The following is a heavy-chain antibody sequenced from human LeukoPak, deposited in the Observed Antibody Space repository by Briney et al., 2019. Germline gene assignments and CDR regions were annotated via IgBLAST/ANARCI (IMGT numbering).Heavy chain of an antibody. CDR2: IGTRSYT. V-gene: IGHV3-69-1*02. CDR1: GFTFSMYD. CDR3: AGEAPAGAQLQEGFDL. Sequence: PGGPLRLSCATSGFTFSMYDMNWVRQAPGKGLEWVSSIGTRSYTYYADSVRGRFTISRDNAKNSLFLQMNSLRAEDTAVYYCAGEAPAGAQLQEGFDLWGQGTMVTVSS. J-gene: IGHJ3*01. D-gene: IGHD2-2*01.